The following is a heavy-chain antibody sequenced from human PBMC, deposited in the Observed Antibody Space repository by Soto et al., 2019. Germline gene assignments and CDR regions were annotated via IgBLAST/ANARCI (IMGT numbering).Heavy chain of an antibody. CDR1: GYTFTSYG. CDR3: AREAPYSSGWYLFEY. J-gene: IGHJ4*02. CDR2: ISAYNGNT. Sequence: ASVKVSCKASGYTFTSYGISWVRQAPGQGLEWMGWISAYNGNTNYAQKLQGRVTMTTDTSTSTAYMELRSLRSDDTAVYYCAREAPYSSGWYLFEYWGKGTLVTVSS. D-gene: IGHD6-19*01. V-gene: IGHV1-18*01.